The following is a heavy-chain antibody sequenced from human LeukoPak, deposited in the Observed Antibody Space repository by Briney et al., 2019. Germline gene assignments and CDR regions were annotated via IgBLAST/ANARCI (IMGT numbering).Heavy chain of an antibody. CDR1: GYTFTSYG. Sequence: ASVKVSCTASGYTFTSYGISWVRQAPGQGLEWMGWISAYNGNTNYAQKLQGRVTMTTDTSTSTAYMELRSLRSDDTAVYYCARDVIRHFDWLPNYYYGMDVWGQGTTVTVSS. CDR3: ARDVIRHFDWLPNYYYGMDV. V-gene: IGHV1-18*01. CDR2: ISAYNGNT. J-gene: IGHJ6*02. D-gene: IGHD3-9*01.